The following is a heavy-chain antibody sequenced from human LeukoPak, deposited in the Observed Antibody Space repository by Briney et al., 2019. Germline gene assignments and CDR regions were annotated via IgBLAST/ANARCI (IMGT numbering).Heavy chain of an antibody. CDR3: ATAAGIYPISAGASHAEYFHH. D-gene: IGHD6-13*01. J-gene: IGHJ1*01. CDR1: GYTFTNYA. CDR2: INTNTGNP. Sequence: ASVKVSCTASGYTFTNYAMNWVRQAPGQGLEWVGWINTNTGNPTYAQGFTGRFVFSLDTSVSTAYLQISSLKAEDTAVYYCATAAGIYPISAGASHAEYFHHWGQGTLVTVSS. V-gene: IGHV7-4-1*02.